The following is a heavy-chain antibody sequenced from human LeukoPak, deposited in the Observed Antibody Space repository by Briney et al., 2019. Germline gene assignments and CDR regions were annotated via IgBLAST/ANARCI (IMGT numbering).Heavy chain of an antibody. CDR3: ARDEGYDFWSGLDV. D-gene: IGHD3-3*01. J-gene: IGHJ6*04. Sequence: KTSETLSLTCTVSGGSISSGGYYWSWIRQPPGKGLEWIGYIYHSGSTYYNPSLKSQVTISVDRSKNQFSLKLSSVTAADTAVYYCARDEGYDFWSGLDVWGKGTTVTVSS. CDR1: GGSISSGGYY. CDR2: IYHSGST. V-gene: IGHV4-30-2*01.